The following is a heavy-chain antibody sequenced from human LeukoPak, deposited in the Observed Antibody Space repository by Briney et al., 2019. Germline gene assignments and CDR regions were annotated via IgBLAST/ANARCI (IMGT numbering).Heavy chain of an antibody. CDR1: GFTFSDYF. CDR2: ISRSGGYI. D-gene: IGHD6-19*01. J-gene: IGHJ4*02. CDR3: AKTVKSIAVAGEGRY. V-gene: IGHV3-11*01. Sequence: GGSLRLSCAASGFTFSDYFMSWIRQAPGKGLEWVSYISRSGGYISYADSVKGRFTISRDNAKNSLYLQMNSLRADDTAVYYCAKTVKSIAVAGEGRYWGQGTLVTVSS.